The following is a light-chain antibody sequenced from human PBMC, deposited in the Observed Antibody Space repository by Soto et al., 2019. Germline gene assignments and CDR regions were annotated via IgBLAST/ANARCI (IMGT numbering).Light chain of an antibody. CDR3: SSYTSSSTPPYV. Sequence: QSALTQPASVSGSPGQSITISCTGTSSDVGGYNYVSWYQQHPGKAPKLMIHDVSNRPSGVSNRFSGSKSGNTASLTISGLQAEDEADYYCSSYTSSSTPPYVFGTGTKVTVL. V-gene: IGLV2-14*01. CDR2: DVS. J-gene: IGLJ1*01. CDR1: SSDVGGYNY.